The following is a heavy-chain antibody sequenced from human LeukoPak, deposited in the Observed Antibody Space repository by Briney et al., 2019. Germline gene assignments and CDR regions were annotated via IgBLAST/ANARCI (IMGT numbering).Heavy chain of an antibody. Sequence: GGSLRLSCAASGFTFSDYYMSWIRQAPGKGLEWVSYISSSGSTIYYADSVKGRFTISRDNAKNSLYLQMNSLRAEETAVYYCASMSAISIGYYMDVWGKGTTVTVSS. CDR3: ASMSAISIGYYMDV. CDR2: ISSSGSTI. CDR1: GFTFSDYY. D-gene: IGHD3-3*01. J-gene: IGHJ6*03. V-gene: IGHV3-11*04.